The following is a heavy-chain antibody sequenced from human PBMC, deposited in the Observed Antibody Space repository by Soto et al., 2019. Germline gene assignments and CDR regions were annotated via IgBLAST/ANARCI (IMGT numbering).Heavy chain of an antibody. CDR2: ISSDGGST. CDR3: VKDGLSGYFNGGAFDI. V-gene: IGHV3-64D*08. D-gene: IGHD5-12*01. Sequence: GGSLRLSCSASGFTFSTYSMHWVRTAPGKGLEYVSSISSDGGSTHYADSVKGRITISRDNSKSTLYLQMSSLRAEDTAVYYCVKDGLSGYFNGGAFDIWGQGTMVTVSS. J-gene: IGHJ3*02. CDR1: GFTFSTYS.